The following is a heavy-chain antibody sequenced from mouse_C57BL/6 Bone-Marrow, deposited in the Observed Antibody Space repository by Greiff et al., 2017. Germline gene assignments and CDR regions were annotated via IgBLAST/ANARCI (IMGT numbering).Heavy chain of an antibody. D-gene: IGHD2-4*01. CDR1: GYTFTSYW. Sequence: QVQLQQPGAELVRPGSSVKLSCKASGYTFTSYWMDWVKQRPGQGLEWIGNIYPSDSETHYNQKFKDKATLTVDKSSSTAYMQLSSLTSEDSAVYYGARGPYDYGGWFAYWGQGTLVTVSA. CDR3: ARGPYDYGGWFAY. V-gene: IGHV1-61*01. CDR2: IYPSDSET. J-gene: IGHJ3*01.